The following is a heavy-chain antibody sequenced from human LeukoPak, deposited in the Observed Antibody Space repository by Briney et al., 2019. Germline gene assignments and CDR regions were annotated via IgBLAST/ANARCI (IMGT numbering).Heavy chain of an antibody. V-gene: IGHV3-33*01. CDR2: IWYDGSNK. D-gene: IGHD6-13*01. Sequence: GGSLRPSCAASGFTFSSYGMHWVRQAPGKGLEWVAVIWYDGSNKYYADSVKGRFTISRDNSKNTLYLQMNSLRAEDTAVYYCARAIGWQQLWYFQHWGQGTLVTVSS. CDR1: GFTFSSYG. CDR3: ARAIGWQQLWYFQH. J-gene: IGHJ1*01.